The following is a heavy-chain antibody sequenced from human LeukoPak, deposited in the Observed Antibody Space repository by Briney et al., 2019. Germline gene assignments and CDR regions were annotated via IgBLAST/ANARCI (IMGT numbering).Heavy chain of an antibody. D-gene: IGHD3-22*01. CDR1: GGSISSSSYY. CDR3: AREGGDYYDSSGSFYYYYMDV. V-gene: IGHV4-39*07. Sequence: SETLSLTCTVSGGSISSSSYYWGWIRQPPGKGLEWIGSIYYSGSTYYNPSLKSRVTISVDTSKNQFSLKLSSVTAADTAVYYCAREGGDYYDSSGSFYYYYMDVWGKGTTVTVSS. J-gene: IGHJ6*03. CDR2: IYYSGST.